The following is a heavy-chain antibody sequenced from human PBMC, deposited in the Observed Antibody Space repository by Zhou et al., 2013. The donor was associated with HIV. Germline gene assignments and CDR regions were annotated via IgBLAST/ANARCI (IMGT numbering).Heavy chain of an antibody. CDR1: VTLFSYG. CDR3: ARDPGVVAATPFYYYGMDV. D-gene: IGHD2-15*01. V-gene: IGHV1-18*01. J-gene: IGHJ6*02. Sequence: QVQLVQSGAEVKKPGASVKVSCKALVTLFSYGISWVRQAPGQGLEWMGWISGYNGNTNYAQKLQGRVTMTTDTSTSTAYMELRSLRSDDTAVYYCARDPGVVAATPFYYYGMDVWGQGTTVTVSS. CDR2: ISGYNGNT.